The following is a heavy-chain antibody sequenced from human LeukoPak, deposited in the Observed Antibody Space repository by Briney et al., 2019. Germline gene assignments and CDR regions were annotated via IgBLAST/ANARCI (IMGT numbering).Heavy chain of an antibody. CDR3: AREYKIPATGTLGFDI. V-gene: IGHV3-23*01. D-gene: IGHD1-1*01. J-gene: IGHJ3*02. Sequence: GGPLRLSCAASGFTFTTYTISWVRQTPAKGLEWVSAISGSATSTYYADSVKGRFTISRDNSKNTLYLQMSSLRAEDTAIYYCAREYKIPATGTLGFDIWGPGTMVTVSS. CDR1: GFTFTTYT. CDR2: ISGSATST.